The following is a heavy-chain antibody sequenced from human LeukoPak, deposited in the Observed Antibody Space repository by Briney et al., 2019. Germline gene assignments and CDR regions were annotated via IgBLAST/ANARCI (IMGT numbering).Heavy chain of an antibody. Sequence: PSETLSLTCIVSSGSINIHYWSWIRHPPGKGLEWIGYIYNSWNTNYNTSLQSQVTISMDASRKQFSLNLTSVTAADTAVYYCARDQIGYVLDHGGQRTLVTVSS. CDR3: ARDQIGYVLDH. D-gene: IGHD2-2*01. V-gene: IGHV4-59*11. CDR1: SGSINIHY. J-gene: IGHJ4*02. CDR2: IYNSWNT.